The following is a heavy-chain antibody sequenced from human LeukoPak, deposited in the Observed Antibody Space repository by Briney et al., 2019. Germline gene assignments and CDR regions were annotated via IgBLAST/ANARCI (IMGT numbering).Heavy chain of an antibody. CDR3: ARVIVLVEGASDHFDY. CDR2: IKYDGSAK. J-gene: IGHJ4*02. CDR1: GFTFSSYW. Sequence: TGGSLRLSCAASGFTFSSYWMTWVRQPPGKGLEWVANIKYDGSAKYYGDSVKGRLTISRDNTKNSLYLQMNSLRAEDTAVYYCARVIVLVEGASDHFDYWGQGTPATVHS. V-gene: IGHV3-7*04. D-gene: IGHD2-2*01.